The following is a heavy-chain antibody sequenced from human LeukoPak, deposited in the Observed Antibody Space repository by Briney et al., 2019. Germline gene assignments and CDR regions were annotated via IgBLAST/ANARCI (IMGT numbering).Heavy chain of an antibody. V-gene: IGHV3-74*01. J-gene: IGHJ4*02. CDR2: ITSDGSTS. CDR3: AIPKPDY. Sequence: GGSLRLSCAASGFTFRSWYMYWVRQRPGKGLEWLCRITSDGSTSYYADSVRGRFTISRDNAKNTLYLQMNSLTDEDTAAYYCAIPKPDYWGQGTLVTVSS. CDR1: GFTFRSWY.